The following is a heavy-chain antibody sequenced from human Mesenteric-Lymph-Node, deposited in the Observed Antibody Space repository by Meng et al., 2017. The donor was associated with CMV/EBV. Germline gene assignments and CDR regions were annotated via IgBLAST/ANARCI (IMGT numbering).Heavy chain of an antibody. V-gene: IGHV1-69*05. CDR1: GGTFSNYA. D-gene: IGHD3-10*01. CDR3: ARGMDGSGSYYKVPFDY. CDR2: IIPIFGTS. Sequence: SVKVSCKASGGTFSNYAISWVRQAPGQGLEWMEGIIPIFGTSNYAQKFQGRVTITTDESTSTAYMELSSLRSEDTAVYYCARGMDGSGSYYKVPFDYWGQGTLVTVSS. J-gene: IGHJ4*02.